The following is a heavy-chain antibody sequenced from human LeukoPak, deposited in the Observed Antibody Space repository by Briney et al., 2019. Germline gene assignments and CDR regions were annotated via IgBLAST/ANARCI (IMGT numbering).Heavy chain of an antibody. CDR1: GYTFTSYG. CDR3: ARGRYYYDSSGYYWAPGY. V-gene: IGHV1-18*01. D-gene: IGHD3-22*01. Sequence: ASVKVSCKASGYTFTSYGISWVRQAPGQGLEWMGWISAYNGNTNYAQKLQGRVTMTTDTSTSTAYMELRSLRSDDTAVYYCARGRYYYDSSGYYWAPGYWGQGTLATVSS. CDR2: ISAYNGNT. J-gene: IGHJ4*02.